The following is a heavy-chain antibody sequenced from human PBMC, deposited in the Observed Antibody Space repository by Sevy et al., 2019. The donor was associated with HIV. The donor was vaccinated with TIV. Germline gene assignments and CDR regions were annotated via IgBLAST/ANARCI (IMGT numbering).Heavy chain of an antibody. D-gene: IGHD6-13*01. Sequence: GGSLRLSCAASGFTFSSYTMHWVRQAPGKGLEWVAFISYDGSRKYYADSVKGRFTISRDNSKNTLYLQMNSLRAEDTAVYYCAKDSSSSWASGGYYYYMDVWGKGTTVTVSS. J-gene: IGHJ6*03. CDR3: AKDSSSSWASGGYYYYMDV. CDR1: GFTFSSYT. CDR2: ISYDGSRK. V-gene: IGHV3-30-3*01.